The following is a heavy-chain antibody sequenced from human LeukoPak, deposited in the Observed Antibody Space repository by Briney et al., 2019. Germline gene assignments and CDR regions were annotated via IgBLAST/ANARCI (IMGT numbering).Heavy chain of an antibody. Sequence: PGGSLRLSCAASGFTFRTYWMSWVRQAPGKGLEWVANIKQDGSENYYVDSVKGRFTISRGNAKNSLFLQMNSLRAEDTAVYYCARDKLQGATLFDYWGQGTLVTVSS. D-gene: IGHD1-26*01. CDR2: IKQDGSEN. J-gene: IGHJ4*02. CDR1: GFTFRTYW. CDR3: ARDKLQGATLFDY. V-gene: IGHV3-7*01.